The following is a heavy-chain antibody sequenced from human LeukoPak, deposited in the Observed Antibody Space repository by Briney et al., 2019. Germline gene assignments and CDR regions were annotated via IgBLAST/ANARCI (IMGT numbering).Heavy chain of an antibody. Sequence: GGSLRLSCAASGFTFSGYSMNWVRQAPGKGLEWVSSISSSSSYIYYADSVKGRFTISRDNAKNSLYLQMNSLRAEDTAVYYCARGTAAAGYFDYWGQGTLVTVSS. V-gene: IGHV3-21*01. CDR3: ARGTAAAGYFDY. D-gene: IGHD6-13*01. CDR1: GFTFSGYS. CDR2: ISSSSSYI. J-gene: IGHJ4*02.